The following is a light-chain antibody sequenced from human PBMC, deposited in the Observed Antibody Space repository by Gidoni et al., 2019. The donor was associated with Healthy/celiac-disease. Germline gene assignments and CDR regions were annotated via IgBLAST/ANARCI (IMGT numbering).Light chain of an antibody. CDR2: DAS. Sequence: EIVLTQSPATLSLSPGERAILSCRASQNISSYLAWYQQKPGQAPRLLIYDASNRATGIPARFSGSGSETEFTLTLSSLEPEDFAVYYCQQRSNWPAFGQGTRLEIK. CDR3: QQRSNWPA. V-gene: IGKV3-11*01. J-gene: IGKJ5*01. CDR1: QNISSY.